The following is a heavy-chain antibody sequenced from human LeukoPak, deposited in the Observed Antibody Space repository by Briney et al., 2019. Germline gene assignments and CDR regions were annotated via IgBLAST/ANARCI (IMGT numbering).Heavy chain of an antibody. CDR3: ARVWYYDFWSGYSCLDY. D-gene: IGHD3-3*01. V-gene: IGHV3-48*03. CDR2: ISSSGSTI. J-gene: IGHJ4*02. CDR1: GFTFSSYE. Sequence: GGSLRLSCAVSGFTFSSYEMNWVRQAPGKGLEWVSYISSSGSTIYYADSVKGRFTISRDNAKNSLYLQMNSLRVEDTAVYYCARVWYYDFWSGYSCLDYWGQGTLVTVSS.